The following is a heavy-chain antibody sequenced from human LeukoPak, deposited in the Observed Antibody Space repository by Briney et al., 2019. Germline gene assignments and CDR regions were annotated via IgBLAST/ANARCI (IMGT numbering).Heavy chain of an antibody. CDR3: ARDSSGYDY. Sequence: SKTLSLTCTVSGGSISSYYWSWIRQPPGKGLEWIGYIYYSGSTNYNPSLKSRVTISVDTSKNQFSLKLSSVTAADTAVYYCARDSSGYDYWGQGTLVTVSS. CDR2: IYYSGST. J-gene: IGHJ4*02. CDR1: GGSISSYY. V-gene: IGHV4-59*12. D-gene: IGHD6-19*01.